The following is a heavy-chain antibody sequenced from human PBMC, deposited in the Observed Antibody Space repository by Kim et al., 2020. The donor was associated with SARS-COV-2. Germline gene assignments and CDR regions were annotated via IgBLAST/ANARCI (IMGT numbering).Heavy chain of an antibody. CDR3: ARKGWYWFDP. CDR2: TI. D-gene: IGHD6-19*01. Sequence: TIYYADSVKGRFTISRDNAKNSLYLQMNSLRAEDTAVYYCARKGWYWFDPWGQGTLVTVSS. J-gene: IGHJ5*02. V-gene: IGHV3-11*04.